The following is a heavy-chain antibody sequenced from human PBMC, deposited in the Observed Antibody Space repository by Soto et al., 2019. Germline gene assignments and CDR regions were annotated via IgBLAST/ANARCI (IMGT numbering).Heavy chain of an antibody. Sequence: ASVKVSCKASGYTFTGYYMHWVRQAPGQGLEWMGWINPNSGGTNYAQKFQGRVTMTRDTSISTAYMELSRLRSDDTAVYYCAREYGSGSYYHYYGMDVWGQGTTVTVS. J-gene: IGHJ6*02. CDR2: INPNSGGT. CDR1: GYTFTGYY. CDR3: AREYGSGSYYHYYGMDV. V-gene: IGHV1-2*02. D-gene: IGHD3-10*01.